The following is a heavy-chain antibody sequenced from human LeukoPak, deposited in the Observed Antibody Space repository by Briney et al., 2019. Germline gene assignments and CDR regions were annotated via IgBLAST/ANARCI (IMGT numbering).Heavy chain of an antibody. Sequence: GGSLRLSCAASGFTFSSYSMNWVRQAPGKGLEWVSSISSSSSYIYYADSVKGRFTISSDNAKNSPYLQMNSLRAEDTAVYYCARVDDDFWSGQHYYYYGMDVWGQGTTVTVSS. D-gene: IGHD3-3*01. CDR2: ISSSSSYI. CDR3: ARVDDDFWSGQHYYYYGMDV. V-gene: IGHV3-21*01. CDR1: GFTFSSYS. J-gene: IGHJ6*02.